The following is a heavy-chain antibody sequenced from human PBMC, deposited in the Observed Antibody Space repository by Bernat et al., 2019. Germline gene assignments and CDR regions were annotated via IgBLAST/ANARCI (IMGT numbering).Heavy chain of an antibody. CDR2: IYYNGAT. V-gene: IGHV4-39*02. CDR3: AREDRGDGYNGDH. J-gene: IGHJ4*02. CDR1: GASIRSSNYY. Sequence: QSQLQESGPGLVKPSETLSLTCTVSGASIRSSNYYWGWIRQPPGKGLEWIGTIYYNGATQYNPSLKSRVTMSVDTSNNQFSLKLTSVTAADTAVYYCAREDRGDGYNGDHWGQGTLVTVSS. D-gene: IGHD5-12*01.